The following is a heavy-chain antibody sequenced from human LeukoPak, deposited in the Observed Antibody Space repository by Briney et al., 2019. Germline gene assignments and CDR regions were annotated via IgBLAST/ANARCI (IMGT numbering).Heavy chain of an antibody. Sequence: ASVKVSCKASGYTFTGYYMHWVRQAPGQGLEWMGWINPNSGGTNYAQKFQGRVTMTRDTSISTAYMELSRLRSDDTAVYYCARGEIYYDILTGYYPYYFDYWGQGTLVTVSS. CDR1: GYTFTGYY. D-gene: IGHD3-9*01. CDR2: INPNSGGT. CDR3: ARGEIYYDILTGYYPYYFDY. V-gene: IGHV1-2*02. J-gene: IGHJ4*02.